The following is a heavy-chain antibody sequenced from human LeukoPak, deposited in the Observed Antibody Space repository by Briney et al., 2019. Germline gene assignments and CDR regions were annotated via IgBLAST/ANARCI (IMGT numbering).Heavy chain of an antibody. V-gene: IGHV2-70*11. CDR3: AQMQRVTTGTTTAYYMDV. J-gene: IGHJ6*03. Sequence: SGPALVKPTQTLTLTCTFSGLSLSTYGMCVSWLRQPPGKALEWLARIDWDDDKYYSTSLKTRLTISKDTSKNQVVLTVTNVDPVDTAPYYCAQMQRVTTGTTTAYYMDVWDKGTTVTVSS. CDR1: GLSLSTYGMC. D-gene: IGHD1-1*01. CDR2: IDWDDDK.